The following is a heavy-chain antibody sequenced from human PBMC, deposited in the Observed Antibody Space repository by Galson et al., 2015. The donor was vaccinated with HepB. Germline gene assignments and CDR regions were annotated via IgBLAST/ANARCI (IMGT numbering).Heavy chain of an antibody. J-gene: IGHJ4*02. Sequence: SLRLACAASGFTFHNYWMNWVRHTPGKGLEWVASMKQDGGEKPYLDAVRGRFTISGDAATNSLLLQMNSLRAEDTAVYHCYDGHYSGRWGRGTQVTVSS. CDR2: MKQDGGEK. V-gene: IGHV3-7*01. D-gene: IGHD4-17*01. CDR1: GFTFHNYW. CDR3: YDGHYSGR.